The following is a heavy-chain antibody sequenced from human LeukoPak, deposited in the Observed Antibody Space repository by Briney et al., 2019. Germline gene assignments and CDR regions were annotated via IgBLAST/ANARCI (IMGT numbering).Heavy chain of an antibody. CDR3: ARDPEGGNVRYFQH. V-gene: IGHV3-33*08. CDR1: GFTFSSYS. CDR2: IWYDGTNK. Sequence: GGSLRLSCAASGFTFSSYSMNWVRQAPDKGLEWVALIWYDGTNKFYADSVKGRFTISRDNSKNTLYLQINSLRAEDTAVYYCARDPEGGNVRYFQHWGQGTLVTVSS. D-gene: IGHD4-23*01. J-gene: IGHJ1*01.